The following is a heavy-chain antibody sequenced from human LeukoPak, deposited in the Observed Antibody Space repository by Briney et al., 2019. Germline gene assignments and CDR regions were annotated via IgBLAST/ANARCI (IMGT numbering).Heavy chain of an antibody. D-gene: IGHD2-15*01. CDR2: ISGSGGST. Sequence: GGSLRLSCAASGFTFSSYAMSWVRQAPGMGLEWVSAISGSGGSTYYADSVKGRFTISRDNSKNTLYLQMNSLRAEDTAVYYCAKDQDIVVVVAATFDYWGQGTLVTVSS. CDR3: AKDQDIVVVVAATFDY. CDR1: GFTFSSYA. V-gene: IGHV3-23*01. J-gene: IGHJ4*02.